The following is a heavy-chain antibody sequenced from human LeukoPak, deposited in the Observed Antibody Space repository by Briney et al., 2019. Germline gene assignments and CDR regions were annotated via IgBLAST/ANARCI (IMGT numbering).Heavy chain of an antibody. CDR3: ARSKHLSGSYDF. J-gene: IGHJ4*02. D-gene: IGHD3-10*01. Sequence: ASVKVSCKASGYTFTSYYIHWVRQAPGQGLEWMGVINPSGGSTNYAQKFQGRVTMTGGTSTSTVYMELSSLRSEDTVVYFCARSKHLSGSYDFWGQGTLVTVPS. CDR2: INPSGGST. V-gene: IGHV1-46*01. CDR1: GYTFTSYY.